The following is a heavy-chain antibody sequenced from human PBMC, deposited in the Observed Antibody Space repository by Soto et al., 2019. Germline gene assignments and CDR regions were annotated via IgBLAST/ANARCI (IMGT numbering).Heavy chain of an antibody. V-gene: IGHV3-33*01. CDR2: IWYDGSNK. CDR1: GFTFSSYG. J-gene: IGHJ4*02. D-gene: IGHD3-22*01. CDR3: ARRYYYDSSQMLDY. Sequence: QVQLVESGGGVVQPGRSLRLSCAASGFTFSSYGMHRVRQAPGKGLEWVAVIWYDGSNKYYADSVKGRFTISRDNSKNTLYLQMNSLRAEDTAVYYCARRYYYDSSQMLDYWGQGTLVTVSS.